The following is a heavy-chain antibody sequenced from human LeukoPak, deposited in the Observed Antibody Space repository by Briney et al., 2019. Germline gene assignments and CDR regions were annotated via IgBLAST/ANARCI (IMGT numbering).Heavy chain of an antibody. CDR3: ARDLMSSGWPIYYFDY. CDR1: GFTFSSCA. D-gene: IGHD6-19*01. J-gene: IGHJ4*02. Sequence: GGSLRLSCAASGFTFSSCAMSWVRQAPGKGLEWVSVIGGSGGSTYYADSVKGRFTISRDNSKNTLYLQMNSLRAEDTAVYYCARDLMSSGWPIYYFDYWGQGTLVTVSS. V-gene: IGHV3-23*01. CDR2: IGGSGGST.